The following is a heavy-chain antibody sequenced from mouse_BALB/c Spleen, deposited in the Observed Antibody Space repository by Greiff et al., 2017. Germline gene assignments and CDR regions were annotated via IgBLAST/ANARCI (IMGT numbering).Heavy chain of an antibody. Sequence: EVKLVESGPELVKPGASVKIPCKASGYTFTDYNMDWVKQSHGKSLEWIGDINPNNGGTIYNQKFKGKATLTVDKSSSTAYMELRSLTSEDTAVYYCARRDYYGSSRSLDYWGQGTTLTVSS. CDR3: ARRDYYGSSRSLDY. CDR1: GYTFTDYN. J-gene: IGHJ2*01. D-gene: IGHD1-1*01. V-gene: IGHV1-18*01. CDR2: INPNNGGT.